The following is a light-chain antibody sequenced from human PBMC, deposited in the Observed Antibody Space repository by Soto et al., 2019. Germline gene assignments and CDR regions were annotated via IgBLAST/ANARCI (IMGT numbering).Light chain of an antibody. CDR2: GAS. Sequence: EIVLTQSPGTLSLSPGERATLSCRASQSVSSSYLAWYQQKPGQAPRLLIYGASSRATGIPDRFSGSGSGTEFTLTISRLEPEDFAVYYCQQYGSSPLYTFVQGTKPEIK. CDR1: QSVSSSY. J-gene: IGKJ2*01. CDR3: QQYGSSPLYT. V-gene: IGKV3-20*01.